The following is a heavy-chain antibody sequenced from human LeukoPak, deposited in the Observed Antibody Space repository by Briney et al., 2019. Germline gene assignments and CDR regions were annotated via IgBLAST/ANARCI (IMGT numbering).Heavy chain of an antibody. J-gene: IGHJ1*01. CDR2: ISWNSGSI. CDR3: AKGARSAEYFQH. CDR1: GFTFDDYA. D-gene: IGHD1-14*01. Sequence: PGRSLGLSCAASGFTFDDYAMHWVRQAPGKGLEWVSGISWNSGSIGYADSVKGRFTISRDNAKNSLYLQMNSLRAEDTALYYCAKGARSAEYFQHWGQGTLVTVSS. V-gene: IGHV3-9*01.